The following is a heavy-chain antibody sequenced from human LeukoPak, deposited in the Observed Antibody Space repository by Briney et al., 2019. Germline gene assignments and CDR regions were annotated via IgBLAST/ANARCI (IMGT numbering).Heavy chain of an antibody. D-gene: IGHD6-13*01. CDR2: IKQDGSEK. CDR3: ARGSSSWYDYYYGMDV. CDR1: GFTFSSYW. V-gene: IGHV3-7*01. J-gene: IGHJ6*02. Sequence: GRSLRLSCAASGFTFSSYWMSWVRQAPGKGLEWVANIKQDGSEKYYVDSVKGRFTISRDNAKNSLYLQMNSLRAEDTAVYYCARGSSSWYDYYYGMDVWGQGTTVTVSS.